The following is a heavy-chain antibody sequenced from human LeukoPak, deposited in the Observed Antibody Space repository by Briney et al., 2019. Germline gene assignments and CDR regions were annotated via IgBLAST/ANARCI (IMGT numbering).Heavy chain of an antibody. CDR2: IYTSGST. V-gene: IGHV4-38-2*01. CDR3: ARGYSGSYSFDY. CDR1: GYSISSGHY. Sequence: SETLSLTCAVSGYSISSGHYWGWIRQPPGKGLEWVGRIYTSGSTNYNPSLKSRVTISVIMSKNQFSLELSSVTAGDTAVYYCARGYSGSYSFDYWGQGTLVTVSS. J-gene: IGHJ4*02. D-gene: IGHD1-26*01.